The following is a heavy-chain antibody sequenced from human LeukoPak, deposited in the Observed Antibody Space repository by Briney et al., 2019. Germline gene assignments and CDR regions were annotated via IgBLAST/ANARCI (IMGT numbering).Heavy chain of an antibody. CDR1: GLTFSSYA. Sequence: GSLRLSCAASGLTFSSYAMTWVRQAPGKGLEWIGEINHSGSTNYNPSLKSRVTISVDTSKNQFSLKLSSVTAADTAVYYCARRRIAARHIAPLFDYWGQGTLVTVSS. D-gene: IGHD6-6*01. CDR3: ARRRIAARHIAPLFDY. J-gene: IGHJ4*02. CDR2: INHSGST. V-gene: IGHV4-34*01.